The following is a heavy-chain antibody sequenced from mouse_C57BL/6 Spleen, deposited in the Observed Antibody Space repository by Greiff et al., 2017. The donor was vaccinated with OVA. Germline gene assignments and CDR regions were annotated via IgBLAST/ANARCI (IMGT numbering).Heavy chain of an antibody. V-gene: IGHV1-15*01. Sequence: QVQLQQSGAELVRPGASVTLSCKASGYTFTDYEMHWVKQTPVHGLEWIGAIDPATGGTAYNQKFKGKAILTADKSSSTAYMELRSLTSEDSAVYYCTRSELLRSPLAYWGQGTLVTVSA. CDR3: TRSELLRSPLAY. D-gene: IGHD1-1*01. CDR2: IDPATGGT. J-gene: IGHJ3*01. CDR1: GYTFTDYE.